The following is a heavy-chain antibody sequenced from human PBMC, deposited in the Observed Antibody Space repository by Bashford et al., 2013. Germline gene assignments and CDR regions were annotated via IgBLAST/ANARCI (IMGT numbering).Heavy chain of an antibody. Sequence: ASVKVSCKTSGYTFTNFGISWVRQAPGQGLEWVGWINANNGDIHFAQKFQGRVIMTIDTSTNTAYMEVRSLRSDDTAVYYCARDYNYDVDYWGQGTLVTVSS. D-gene: IGHD5-24*01. CDR2: INANNGDI. V-gene: IGHV1-18*01. CDR1: GYTFTNFG. J-gene: IGHJ4*02. CDR3: ARDYNYDVDY.